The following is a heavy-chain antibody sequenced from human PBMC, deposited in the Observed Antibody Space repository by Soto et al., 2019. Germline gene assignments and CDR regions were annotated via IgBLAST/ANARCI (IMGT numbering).Heavy chain of an antibody. Sequence: SETLSLTCAVSGGSLSSSAYSWSWIRQTPGKGLEWIGFIYQSGSTYYNPSLKSRVTLSLDRPKNQISLKLTSVTAADMAVYYCARELLYYDSSGYSWDDAFDIWGQGTMVTVSS. J-gene: IGHJ3*02. V-gene: IGHV4-30-2*01. CDR3: ARELLYYDSSGYSWDDAFDI. CDR1: GGSLSSSAYS. D-gene: IGHD3-22*01. CDR2: IYQSGST.